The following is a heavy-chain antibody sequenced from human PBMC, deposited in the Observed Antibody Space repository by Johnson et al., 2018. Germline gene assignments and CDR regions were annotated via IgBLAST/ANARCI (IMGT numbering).Heavy chain of an antibody. Sequence: VQLVESGGGLVQPGGSLRLSCAASGFTVSNSVMNWVRQAPGEGLEWVSTISGSGEKSDYADSVKGRFTISRDNSKNTLFLQMNSLGADDTAVYYCAKSRGGLLVGSPFMDVWGQGIPVTVYS. CDR3: AKSRGGLLVGSPFMDV. CDR1: GFTVSNSV. D-gene: IGHD2-8*02. J-gene: IGHJ6*02. V-gene: IGHV3-23*04. CDR2: ISGSGEKS.